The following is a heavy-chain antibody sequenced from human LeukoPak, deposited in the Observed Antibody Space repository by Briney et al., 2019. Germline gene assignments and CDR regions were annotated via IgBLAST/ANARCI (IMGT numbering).Heavy chain of an antibody. J-gene: IGHJ5*02. CDR1: GASISSSSRADYFF. D-gene: IGHD3-16*01. CDR3: ARPLYNSWDRFDP. CDR2: IDYSGHT. Sequence: PSETLSLTCTVSGASISSSSRADYFFWGWIWQAPGKGPEWIGSIDYSGHTYYNPSLKTRATISVDTPKNQFSLSLRSVIAADTAVYYCARPLYNSWDRFDPWGQGTLITVS. V-gene: IGHV4-39*01.